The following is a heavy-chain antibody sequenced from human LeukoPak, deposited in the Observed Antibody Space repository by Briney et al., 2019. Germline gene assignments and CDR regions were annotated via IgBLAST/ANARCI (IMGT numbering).Heavy chain of an antibody. CDR1: GDDVSSKNGA. CDR3: ARYLGNTGWHTFDY. D-gene: IGHD6-19*01. CDR2: TYYRSKWYN. V-gene: IGHV6-1*01. Sequence: SQTLSLTCVVSGDDVSSKNGAWHWIRQSPLRGLEWLGRTYYRSKWYNDYAESMEGRIIISQDTSKNQYSLHLYSVTPDDTAVDYCARYLGNTGWHTFDYWGQGTLVTVSS. J-gene: IGHJ4*02.